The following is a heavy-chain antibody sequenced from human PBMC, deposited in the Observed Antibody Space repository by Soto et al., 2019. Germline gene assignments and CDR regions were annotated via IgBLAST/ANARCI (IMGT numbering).Heavy chain of an antibody. CDR1: GFSLSTSGVG. D-gene: IGHD3-3*01. CDR2: IYWDDDK. J-gene: IGHJ5*02. Sequence: QITLKESGPTLVKPTQTLTLTGTFSGFSLSTSGVGVGWIRQPPGKALEWLALIYWDDDKRYSPSLKTRLTITKDTSKNRVVLTMTNMDPVDTATYYCAHTYDVCSGSPSWGKGTLVTVSS. V-gene: IGHV2-5*02. CDR3: AHTYDVCSGSPS.